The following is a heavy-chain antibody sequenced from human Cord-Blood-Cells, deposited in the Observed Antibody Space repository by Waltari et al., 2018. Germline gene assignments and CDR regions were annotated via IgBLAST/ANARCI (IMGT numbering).Heavy chain of an antibody. CDR2: FDPEDGET. CDR3: ATVLFHGFLEWLFDY. D-gene: IGHD3-3*01. CDR1: GYTLPELS. V-gene: IGHV1-24*01. Sequence: QVQLVQSGAEVKKPGASVKVSCKVSGYTLPELSMHWVEPAPGKGLEWMGGFDPEDGETIYAQKFQGRVTMTEDTSTDTAYMELSSLRSEDTAVYYCATVLFHGFLEWLFDYWGQGTLVTVSS. J-gene: IGHJ4*02.